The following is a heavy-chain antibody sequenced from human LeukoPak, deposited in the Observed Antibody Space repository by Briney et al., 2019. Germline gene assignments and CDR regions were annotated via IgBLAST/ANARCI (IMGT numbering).Heavy chain of an antibody. J-gene: IGHJ6*03. CDR3: AKDRPDNSKADYYDYVWGSYRYQDYYYKDV. D-gene: IGHD3-16*02. CDR2: ISGSGGST. CDR1: GFTFSSYA. Sequence: PGGSLRLSCAASGFTFSSYAMSWVRQAPGKGLEWVSAISGSGGSTYYADSVKGRFTISRDNSKNTLYLQMNSLRAEDTAVYYCAKDRPDNSKADYYDYVWGSYRYQDYYYKDVWGKGTTVTVSS. V-gene: IGHV3-23*01.